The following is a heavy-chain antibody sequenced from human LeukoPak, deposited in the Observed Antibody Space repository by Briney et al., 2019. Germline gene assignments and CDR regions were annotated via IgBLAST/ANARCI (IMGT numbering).Heavy chain of an antibody. Sequence: APVKVSCKASGGTVSSYAISWVRRAPGQGLEWMGGIIPIFGTANYAQKFQGRVTITADESTSTAYMELSSLRSEDTAVYYCAKSGGPTSILFGYWGQGTLVTVSS. CDR3: AKSGGPTSILFGY. CDR1: GGTVSSYA. V-gene: IGHV1-69*13. CDR2: IIPIFGTA. J-gene: IGHJ4*02. D-gene: IGHD2-21*01.